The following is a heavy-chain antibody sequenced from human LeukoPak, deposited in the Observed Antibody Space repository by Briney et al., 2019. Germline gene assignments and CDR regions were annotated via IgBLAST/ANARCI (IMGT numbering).Heavy chain of an antibody. CDR1: GFTFGNSW. Sequence: GGSLRLSCAASGFTFGNSWMSWVRQAPGKGLEWVANIKQEGTEKNYVDSVKGRFTISRDNARNSLYLQMNSLRAEDTAVYYCARDGGGPLDWGQGTLVTVSS. CDR3: ARDGGGPLD. CDR2: IKQEGTEK. J-gene: IGHJ4*02. V-gene: IGHV3-7*01. D-gene: IGHD3-10*01.